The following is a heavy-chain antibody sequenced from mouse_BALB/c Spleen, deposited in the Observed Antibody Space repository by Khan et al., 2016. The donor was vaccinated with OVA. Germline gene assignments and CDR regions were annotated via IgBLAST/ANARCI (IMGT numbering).Heavy chain of an antibody. CDR2: IWSDGST. CDR3: ARQPYYHYNSMDY. J-gene: IGHJ4*01. V-gene: IGHV2-6-1*01. Sequence: QVQLKQSGPGLAAPSQSLSITCTISGFSLTNYGVHWVRQPPGKGLEWLVVIWSDGSTNYNSVLKSRLTVTKDNSQSQVFLKMNSLQTDDTAIYFCARQPYYHYNSMDYWGQGTSVTVSS. CDR1: GFSLTNYG. D-gene: IGHD2-10*01.